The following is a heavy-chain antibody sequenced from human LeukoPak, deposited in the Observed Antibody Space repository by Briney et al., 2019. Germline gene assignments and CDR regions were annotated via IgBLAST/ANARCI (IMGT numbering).Heavy chain of an antibody. V-gene: IGHV1-69*13. Sequence: SVKVSCKASGGTFSSYAISWVRQAPGQGLEWMGGIIPIFGTANYAQKFQGRVTITADESTSTAYMELRSLRSDDTAVYYCARAPMTSVTRNWFDPWGQGTLVTVSS. CDR1: GGTFSSYA. J-gene: IGHJ5*02. D-gene: IGHD4-11*01. CDR3: ARAPMTSVTRNWFDP. CDR2: IIPIFGTA.